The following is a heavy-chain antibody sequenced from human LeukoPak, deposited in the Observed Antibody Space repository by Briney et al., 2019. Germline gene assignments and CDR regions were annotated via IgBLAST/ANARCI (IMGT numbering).Heavy chain of an antibody. J-gene: IGHJ4*02. V-gene: IGHV6-1*01. Sequence: SQTLSLTCVISGDSISSNTASWNWIRQSPSRGLEWFGRTYYMSRWYDDYADSVRSRITINPDTSKNEFSLHLTSVTPDDTAMYYCARTSGYSSLAFWGQGTPVTVSS. CDR2: TYYMSRWYD. CDR3: ARTSGYSSLAF. D-gene: IGHD6-19*01. CDR1: GDSISSNTAS.